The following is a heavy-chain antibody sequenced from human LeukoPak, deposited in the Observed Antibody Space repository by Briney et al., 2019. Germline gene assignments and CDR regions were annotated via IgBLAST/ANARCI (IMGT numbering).Heavy chain of an antibody. Sequence: GGSLRLSCAASGFTFSSCSMHWVRQAPGTGLEWVAVIWSDGSNKYYADSVKGRFTISRDNSKNTLYLQMNSLRAEDTAVYYCARGIAAAGNPNWFDPWGQGTLVTVSS. J-gene: IGHJ5*02. CDR1: GFTFSSCS. D-gene: IGHD6-13*01. CDR2: IWSDGSNK. V-gene: IGHV3-33*08. CDR3: ARGIAAAGNPNWFDP.